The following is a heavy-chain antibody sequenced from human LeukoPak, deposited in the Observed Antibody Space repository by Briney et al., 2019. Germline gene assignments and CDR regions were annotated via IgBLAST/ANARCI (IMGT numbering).Heavy chain of an antibody. CDR1: GFTFSSYS. D-gene: IGHD4-17*01. V-gene: IGHV3-21*04. Sequence: GGSLRLSCAASGFTFSSYSMNWVRQAPGKGLEWVSSISSSSSYIYYADSVKGRFTISRDNAKNSLYLQMNSLRADDTAIYYCTKDPNGDYIGAFDPWGQGTLVTVSS. CDR2: ISSSSSYI. CDR3: TKDPNGDYIGAFDP. J-gene: IGHJ5*02.